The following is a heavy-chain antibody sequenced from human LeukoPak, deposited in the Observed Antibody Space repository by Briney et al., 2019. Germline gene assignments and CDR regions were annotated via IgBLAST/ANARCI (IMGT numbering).Heavy chain of an antibody. V-gene: IGHV4-39*02. D-gene: IGHD3-22*01. CDR3: AREIHRVIMIVVVTPYDAFDI. J-gene: IGHJ3*02. Sequence: PSETLSLTCTVSGGSISSSSYYWGWIRQPPGKGLEWIGSIYYSGSTYYNPSLKSRVTISVDTSKNQFSLKLSSVTAADTAVYYCAREIHRVIMIVVVTPYDAFDIWGQGTMVTVSS. CDR2: IYYSGST. CDR1: GGSISSSSYY.